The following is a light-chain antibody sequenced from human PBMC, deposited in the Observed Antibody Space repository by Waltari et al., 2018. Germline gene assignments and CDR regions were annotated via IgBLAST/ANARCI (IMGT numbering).Light chain of an antibody. V-gene: IGKV3-20*01. Sequence: EIVLTQSPGTLSLSPGERATLFCRASQSIGKYLVWYQQKPGHAPRLLIYGASTRATGIPDRFSGVGSGTSFSLSNTRLEPEDFAVYYCQHYVRLPATFGQGTTVEI. J-gene: IGKJ1*01. CDR3: QHYVRLPAT. CDR2: GAS. CDR1: QSIGKY.